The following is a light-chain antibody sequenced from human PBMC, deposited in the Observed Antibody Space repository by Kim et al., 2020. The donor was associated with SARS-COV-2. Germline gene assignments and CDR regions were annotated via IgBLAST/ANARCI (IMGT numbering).Light chain of an antibody. CDR1: QGISSY. J-gene: IGKJ2*01. CDR3: QQYYSYQYT. CDR2: AAS. Sequence: AIRITQSPSSFSASTGDRVTITCRASQGISSYLAWYQQKPGKAPKLLIYAASTLQSGVPSRFSGSGSGTDFTLTISCLQSEDFATYYCQQYYSYQYTFGQGTKLEI. V-gene: IGKV1-8*01.